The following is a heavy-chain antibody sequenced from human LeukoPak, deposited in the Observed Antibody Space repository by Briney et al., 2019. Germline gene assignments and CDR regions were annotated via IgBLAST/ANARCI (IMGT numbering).Heavy chain of an antibody. CDR1: GFTFSSYA. D-gene: IGHD3-10*02. V-gene: IGHV3-23*01. CDR3: ARDLHYYVAMDV. J-gene: IGHJ6*02. CDR2: ISGGGART. Sequence: GGSLRLSCGASGFTFSSYAVSWVRQAPGKGLEWVSSISGGGARTYYADSVKGRFAISRDNSKNTLFLQLHNLRVEDTALYYCARDLHYYVAMDVWGQGTTVTVSS.